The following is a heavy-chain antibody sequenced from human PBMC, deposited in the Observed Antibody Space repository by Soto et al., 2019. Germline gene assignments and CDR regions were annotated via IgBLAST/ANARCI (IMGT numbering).Heavy chain of an antibody. V-gene: IGHV5-51*01. CDR3: AREEVGAGIDY. J-gene: IGHJ4*02. D-gene: IGHD1-26*01. CDR2: IFPGDSET. CDR1: GYSFTSYW. Sequence: PEESLTISCKGPGYSFTSYWIVWVRQMPGKGLEYMGIIFPGDSETRYSPSFQGQVTISADKSISTAYLQWSSLKASDTAIYYCAREEVGAGIDYWGQGTLVTVSS.